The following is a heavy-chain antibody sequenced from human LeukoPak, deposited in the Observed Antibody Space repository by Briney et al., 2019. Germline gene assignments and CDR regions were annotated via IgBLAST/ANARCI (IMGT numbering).Heavy chain of an antibody. D-gene: IGHD3-22*01. CDR3: AKVSYYDSSGYSDY. CDR1: GFTFSTYW. J-gene: IGHJ4*02. Sequence: PGGSLRLSCAASGFTFSTYWMHWVRQAPGKGLEWVSAISGSGGSTYYADSVKGRFTISRDNSKNTLYLQMNSLRAEDTAVYYCAKVSYYDSSGYSDYWGQGTLVTVSS. CDR2: ISGSGGST. V-gene: IGHV3-23*01.